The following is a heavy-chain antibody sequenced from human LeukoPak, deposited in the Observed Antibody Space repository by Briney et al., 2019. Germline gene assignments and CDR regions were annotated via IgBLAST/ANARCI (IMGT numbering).Heavy chain of an antibody. D-gene: IGHD2-2*01. J-gene: IGHJ4*02. CDR2: ISAYSGNT. CDR3: ARGGRYCSSTSCSVFDY. V-gene: IGHV1-18*01. CDR1: GYTFTSYG. Sequence: GASVKVSCKASGYTFTSYGISWVRQAPGQGLEWMGWISAYSGNTNYAQKLQGRVTMTTDTSTSTAYMELRSLRSDDTAVYYCARGGRYCSSTSCSVFDYWGQGTLVTVSS.